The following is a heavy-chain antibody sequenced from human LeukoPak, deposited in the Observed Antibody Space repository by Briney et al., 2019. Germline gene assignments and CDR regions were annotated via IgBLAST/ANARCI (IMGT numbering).Heavy chain of an antibody. CDR1: GGSFSGYY. J-gene: IGHJ4*02. CDR3: ARHARRGYFLAGGGYFDY. V-gene: IGHV4-34*01. Sequence: SETLSLTCAVYGGSFSGYYWSWIRQPPGKGLEWIGEINHSGSTNYNPSLKSRVTISVDTSKNQFSLKLSSVTAADTAVYYCARHARRGYFLAGGGYFDYWGQGTLVTVSS. D-gene: IGHD2/OR15-2a*01. CDR2: INHSGST.